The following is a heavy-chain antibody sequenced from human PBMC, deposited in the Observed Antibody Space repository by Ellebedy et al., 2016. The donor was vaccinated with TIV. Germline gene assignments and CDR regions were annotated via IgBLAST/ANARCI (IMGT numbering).Heavy chain of an antibody. D-gene: IGHD4-23*01. CDR2: ISSDSSKI. CDR3: AGKAPQFQFDY. V-gene: IGHV3-48*04. Sequence: PGGSLRLSCAASGFTLSDYSMNWVRQAPGKGLEWISYISSDSSKIVYADSVKGRFTVSRDNARNSLFLQMNSLRVEDTAVYYCAGKAPQFQFDYWGQGTLVTVSS. CDR1: GFTLSDYS. J-gene: IGHJ4*02.